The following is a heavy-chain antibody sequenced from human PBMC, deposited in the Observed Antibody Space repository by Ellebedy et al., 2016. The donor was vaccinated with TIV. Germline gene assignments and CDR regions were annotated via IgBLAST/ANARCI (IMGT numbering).Heavy chain of an antibody. V-gene: IGHV3-30*04. J-gene: IGHJ4*02. D-gene: IGHD3-10*01. Sequence: GESLKISXAASGFSVSIYAMHWVRQAPGKGLEWVALISLSGMHLYYADSVKGRFIISRDNSNNTVYLQMDSLRPEDTAVYYCARGSIYYGSEWGQGTLLTVSS. CDR3: ARGSIYYGSE. CDR1: GFSVSIYA. CDR2: ISLSGMHL.